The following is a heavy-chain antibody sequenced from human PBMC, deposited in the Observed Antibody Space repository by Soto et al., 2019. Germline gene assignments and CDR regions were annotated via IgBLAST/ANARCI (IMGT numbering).Heavy chain of an antibody. CDR2: ISYDGSNK. CDR1: GFTFSSYG. CDR3: AKDQTEMATTPDPFDY. J-gene: IGHJ4*02. V-gene: IGHV3-30*18. Sequence: QVQLVESGGSVVQPGRSLRLSCAASGFTFSSYGMNWVRQAPGKRLEWVAVISYDGSNKYYADSEKGRFTISRDNSKNTLYLQMNSLRAEDTAVYYCAKDQTEMATTPDPFDYWGQGTLVTVSS. D-gene: IGHD5-12*01.